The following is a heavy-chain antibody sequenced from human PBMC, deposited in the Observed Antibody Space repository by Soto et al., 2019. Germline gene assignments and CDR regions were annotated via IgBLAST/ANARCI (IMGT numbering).Heavy chain of an antibody. J-gene: IGHJ5*02. CDR1: GFTFSSYD. CDR3: ARGGLSSGFDP. CDR2: IGTAGDT. Sequence: GGSLRLSCAASGFTFSSYDMHWVRQATGKGLEWVSAIGTAGDTYYPGSVKGRFTISRENAKNSLYLQMNSLRAGDTAVYYCARGGLSSGFDPWGQGTLVTVSS. D-gene: IGHD6-19*01. V-gene: IGHV3-13*01.